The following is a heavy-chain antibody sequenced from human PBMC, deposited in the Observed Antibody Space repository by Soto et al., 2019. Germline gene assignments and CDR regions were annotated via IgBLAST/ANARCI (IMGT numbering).Heavy chain of an antibody. V-gene: IGHV1-69*08. J-gene: IGHJ6*02. D-gene: IGHD2-21*01. Sequence: QVQLVQSGAELKKTGSSVKVSCRASGDTFSSYAVNWVRQAPGRGLEWMGRIITVLGTTDYAQNFKGRLTITAEKSTKTVYIEISSLRYENTAVYYCARRRYCGYDCYHKHYYGMDVWGQGTTVTVAS. CDR3: ARRRYCGYDCYHKHYYGMDV. CDR1: GDTFSSYA. CDR2: IITVLGTT.